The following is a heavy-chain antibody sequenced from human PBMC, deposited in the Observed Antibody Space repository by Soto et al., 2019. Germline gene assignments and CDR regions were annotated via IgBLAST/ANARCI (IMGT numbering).Heavy chain of an antibody. D-gene: IGHD3-16*02. CDR3: TSLYYGH. Sequence: EVQLVESGGDLVKPGGSLRLSCAASEFTFTYARMSWVRQAPGKGLEWVGRIKSKTDGGTTDYAAPVKGRFTISRDESQNTLYLQMNSLKTEDTAVYYCTSLYYGHWGQGTLVTVSS. CDR1: EFTFTYAR. J-gene: IGHJ4*02. V-gene: IGHV3-15*01. CDR2: IKSKTDGGTT.